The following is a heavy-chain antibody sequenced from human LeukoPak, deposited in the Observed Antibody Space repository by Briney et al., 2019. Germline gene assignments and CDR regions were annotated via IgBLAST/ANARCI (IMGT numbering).Heavy chain of an antibody. CDR3: ARSQNYSGSGDY. CDR2: IYYTGST. J-gene: IGHJ4*02. V-gene: IGHV4-61*01. D-gene: IGHD3-10*01. Sequence: SETLSLTCTVSGDSVSNGNYYWSWLRQPPGKALEWIGYIYYTGSTYYNPSLEGRVTISVDTSRNQFSVKLSSVTAADTAVYYCARSQNYSGSGDYWSQGTLVTVSS. CDR1: GDSVSNGNYY.